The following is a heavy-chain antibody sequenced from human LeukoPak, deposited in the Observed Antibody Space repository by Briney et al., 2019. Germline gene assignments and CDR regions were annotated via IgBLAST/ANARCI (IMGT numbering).Heavy chain of an antibody. CDR1: AYTFTIYG. Sequence: ASVKVSCKASAYTFTIYGISWVRQAPGQGLEWMGWISAYNGNTNYAQKLQGRVTMTTDASTSTAYMELRSLRSDDTAVYYCARGNGFWSSYPNFDYWGQGSLVGVCS. V-gene: IGHV1-18*01. CDR3: ARGNGFWSSYPNFDY. D-gene: IGHD3-3*01. CDR2: ISAYNGNT. J-gene: IGHJ4*02.